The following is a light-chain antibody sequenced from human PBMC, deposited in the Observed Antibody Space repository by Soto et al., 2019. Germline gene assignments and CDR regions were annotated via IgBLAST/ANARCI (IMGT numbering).Light chain of an antibody. Sequence: DIQLTQSPSFLSASVGDRVTITCRASQGIRSYLAWYQQKPGKAPNLLIHAAFSLQSGVPSRFSGSGSGTDFTLTISSLQPEDFATYYCQQSYSTPYTFGQGTKLEI. J-gene: IGKJ2*01. CDR1: QGIRSY. V-gene: IGKV1-39*01. CDR3: QQSYSTPYT. CDR2: AAF.